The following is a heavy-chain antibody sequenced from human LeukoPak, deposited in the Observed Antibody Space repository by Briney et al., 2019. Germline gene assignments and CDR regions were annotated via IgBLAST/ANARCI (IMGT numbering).Heavy chain of an antibody. V-gene: IGHV4-34*01. CDR2: IYHSGST. CDR1: GGSFSGYY. Sequence: SETLSLTCAVYGGSFSGYYWSWIRQPPGKGLEWIGKIQPPGKGLEWIGEIYHSGSTNYNPSLKTRVTISVDTSKNQFSLKLSSVTAADTAVYYCARSSSGGVALEYWGQGNLVTVSS. CDR3: ARSSSGGVALEY. J-gene: IGHJ4*02. D-gene: IGHD3-3*01.